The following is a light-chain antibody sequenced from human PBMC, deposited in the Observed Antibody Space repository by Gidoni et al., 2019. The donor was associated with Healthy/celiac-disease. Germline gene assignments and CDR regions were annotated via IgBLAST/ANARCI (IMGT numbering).Light chain of an antibody. CDR3: QQSYSTPWT. CDR1: QSISSY. Sequence: DIQMTQSPSSLSASVGDRVTITCRASQSISSYLNWYQQKPGKAPKLLIYASSSLQSGVPPRISSSGARTDSTTTISRLHPEDVATYCWQQSYSTPWTFGEGTKVEIK. J-gene: IGKJ1*01. CDR2: ASS. V-gene: IGKV1-39*01.